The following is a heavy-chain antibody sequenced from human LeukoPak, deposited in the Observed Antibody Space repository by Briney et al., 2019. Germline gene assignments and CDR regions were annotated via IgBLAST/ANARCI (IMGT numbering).Heavy chain of an antibody. D-gene: IGHD3-22*01. V-gene: IGHV4-4*07. CDR2: IYTSGST. CDR1: GGSISSYY. CDR3: AREPLSKNYYDHLDDDY. Sequence: SETLSLTCTVSGGSISSYYWSWIRQPAGKGLEWIGRIYTSGSTNYNPSLKSRVTMSVDTSKNQFSLKPSSVTAADTAVYYCAREPLSKNYYDHLDDDYWGQGTLVTVSS. J-gene: IGHJ4*02.